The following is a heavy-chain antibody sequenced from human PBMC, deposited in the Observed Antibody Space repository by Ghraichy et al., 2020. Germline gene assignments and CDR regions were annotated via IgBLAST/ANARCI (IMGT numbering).Heavy chain of an antibody. J-gene: IGHJ6*02. Sequence: GGSLRLSCAASGFTFDDYGMHWVRQAPGKGLEWVSSISWNSGSIGYADSVKGRFTISRDNAKYSLYLQMNSLRPEDTALYYCAKVLIPQEHYGLDVWGQGTTVTVSS. CDR3: AKVLIPQEHYGLDV. D-gene: IGHD3-9*01. CDR2: ISWNSGSI. CDR1: GFTFDDYG. V-gene: IGHV3-9*01.